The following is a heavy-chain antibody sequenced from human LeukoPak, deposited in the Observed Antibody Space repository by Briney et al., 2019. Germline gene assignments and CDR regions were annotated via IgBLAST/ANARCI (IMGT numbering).Heavy chain of an antibody. J-gene: IGHJ4*02. Sequence: PGGSLRLSCAAPGFTFSTYGMHWVRQAPGKGLEWVAFIRYDGSNKYYADSVKGRFTISRDNSKNTLYLQMYSLRAEDTAVYYCARLATHGDYWGQGTLVTVSS. D-gene: IGHD5-24*01. CDR3: ARLATHGDY. CDR1: GFTFSTYG. CDR2: IRYDGSNK. V-gene: IGHV3-30*02.